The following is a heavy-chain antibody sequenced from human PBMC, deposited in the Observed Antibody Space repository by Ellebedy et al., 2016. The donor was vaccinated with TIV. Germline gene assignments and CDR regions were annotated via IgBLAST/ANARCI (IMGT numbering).Heavy chain of an antibody. CDR1: GFTFSSYW. CDR3: ARGASSGWYGWVWFDP. V-gene: IGHV3-7*01. Sequence: GESLKISCAASGFTFSSYWMTWVRQAPGKGLEWVANIKQDGSERHYVDSVEGRFTISRDDAKNSVYLQMNSLRGEDTAVYYCARGASSGWYGWVWFDPWGQGAQVIVSS. J-gene: IGHJ5*02. D-gene: IGHD6-19*01. CDR2: IKQDGSER.